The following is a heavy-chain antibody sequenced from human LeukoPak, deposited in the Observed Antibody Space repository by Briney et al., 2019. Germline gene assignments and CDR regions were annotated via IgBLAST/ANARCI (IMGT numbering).Heavy chain of an antibody. CDR1: GGTFSSYA. D-gene: IGHD2-21*01. CDR3: ARVQRVEFPLKYYFGY. CDR2: MNPNNGNT. Sequence: ASVKVSCKASGGTFSSYAISWVRQATGQGLEWMGWMNPNNGNTDYAQRFQGRVTMTRSTSLSTAYMELSSLTSEDTAVYYCARVQRVEFPLKYYFGYWGQGTLVTVSS. J-gene: IGHJ4*02. V-gene: IGHV1-8*02.